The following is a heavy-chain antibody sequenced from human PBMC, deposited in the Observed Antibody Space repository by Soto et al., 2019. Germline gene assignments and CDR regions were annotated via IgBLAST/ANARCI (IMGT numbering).Heavy chain of an antibody. Sequence: GGSLKLSCAASGFTFSSFAMTWVRQAPGKGLEWVSALTPGGETTYYIDSVKGRFTISRDNAKNTLYLQMNSLTAADTAVYLCSIDSSVSWNYEVLDFWGQGTPVTVSA. J-gene: IGHJ4*01. D-gene: IGHD1-7*01. CDR1: GFTFSSFA. V-gene: IGHV3-23*01. CDR2: LTPGGETT. CDR3: SIDSSVSWNYEVLDF.